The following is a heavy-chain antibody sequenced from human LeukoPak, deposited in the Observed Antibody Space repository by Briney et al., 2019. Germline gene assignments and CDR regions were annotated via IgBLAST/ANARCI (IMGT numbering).Heavy chain of an antibody. V-gene: IGHV3-64*02. CDR3: ARGLRAYYYYGMDV. CDR2: LSSNGGST. D-gene: IGHD3-3*01. J-gene: IGHJ6*02. CDR1: GFTFSNYA. Sequence: GGSLRLSCAASGFTFSNYAMHWVRQAPGEGLEYVSALSSNGGSTYYADSVKGRFTISRDNSKNTLFLQMGSLRVEDMAVYYCARGLRAYYYYGMDVWGQGTTVTVPS.